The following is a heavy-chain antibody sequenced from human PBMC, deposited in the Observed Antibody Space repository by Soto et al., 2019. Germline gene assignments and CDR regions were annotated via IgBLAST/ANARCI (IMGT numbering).Heavy chain of an antibody. J-gene: IGHJ6*03. CDR1: GFILSDCA. D-gene: IGHD7-27*01. CDR2: ISSSSSVI. CDR3: SRDLSWGSNWYYYMDV. Sequence: EVQLVESGGGLVQPGGSLRLSCATSGFILSDCAMNWVRQAPGKGLEWVSYISSSSSVIDYADSVKGRFTVSRDNARNSLYLQMNSVRDEDTAVYYCSRDLSWGSNWYYYMDVWGKGTTVTVSS. V-gene: IGHV3-48*02.